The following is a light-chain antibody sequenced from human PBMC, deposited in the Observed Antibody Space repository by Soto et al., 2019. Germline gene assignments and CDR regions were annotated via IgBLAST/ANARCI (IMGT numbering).Light chain of an antibody. V-gene: IGLV2-8*01. Sequence: QSSLTQPPSAFGSPGQSVTISCTGTSSDVGGYNYVSWYQQHPGKAPKLMIYEVSKRPSGVPDRFSGSKSGNTASLTVSGLQAEDEADYYCSSYAGSNKLGVFGTGTKVTVL. J-gene: IGLJ1*01. CDR1: SSDVGGYNY. CDR3: SSYAGSNKLGV. CDR2: EVS.